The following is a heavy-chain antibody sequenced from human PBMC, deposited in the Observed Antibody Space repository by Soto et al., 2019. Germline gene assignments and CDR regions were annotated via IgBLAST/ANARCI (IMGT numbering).Heavy chain of an antibody. CDR2: ISSSSSYI. D-gene: IGHD6-13*01. J-gene: IGHJ4*02. CDR1: GFTFSSYS. Sequence: GGSLRLSCAASGFTFSSYSMNWVRQAPGKGLEWVSSISSSSSYIYYADSVKGRFTISRDNAKNSLYLQMNSLRAEDTAVYYCARDRSTTRYSSSHPYYWGQGTLVTVSS. CDR3: ARDRSTTRYSSSHPYY. V-gene: IGHV3-21*01.